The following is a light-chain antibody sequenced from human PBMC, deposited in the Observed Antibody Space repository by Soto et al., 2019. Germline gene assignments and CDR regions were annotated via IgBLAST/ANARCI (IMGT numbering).Light chain of an antibody. V-gene: IGKV1-5*03. Sequence: DIQMTQSPSTLSASVGDRVTITCRASQSISYWLAWYQQKPGKAPKLLIYKASNLESGVPSRFSGSGSGTEFSLTSSSLQPDDFATYYCQQYANYPITFSGGTKVEIK. J-gene: IGKJ4*01. CDR2: KAS. CDR1: QSISYW. CDR3: QQYANYPIT.